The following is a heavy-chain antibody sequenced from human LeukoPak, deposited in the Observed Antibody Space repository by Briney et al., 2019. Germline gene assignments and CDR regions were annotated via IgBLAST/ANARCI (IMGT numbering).Heavy chain of an antibody. V-gene: IGHV3-23*01. CDR2: FCGGGSST. Sequence: GGSLRDSRLASGFTLSRYAMSWVRPAPGKGLGWVSGFCGGGSSTYYADTLQGGFSISRDISKKAQYMSINRLRDDDTRACVCAARQVLVWPFDNWGQGTLVTVSS. J-gene: IGHJ4*02. D-gene: IGHD5/OR15-5a*01. CDR1: GFTLSRYA. CDR3: AARQVLVWPFDN.